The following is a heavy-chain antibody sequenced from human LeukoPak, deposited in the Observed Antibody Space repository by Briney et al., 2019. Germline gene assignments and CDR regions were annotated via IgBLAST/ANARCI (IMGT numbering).Heavy chain of an antibody. CDR2: ISGGGGDT. D-gene: IGHD5-12*01. CDR3: AKDPRVATIEIFDY. V-gene: IGHV3-23*01. CDR1: GFTFSSFA. J-gene: IGHJ4*02. Sequence: GGSVTLPCAASGFTFSSFAMIWVRHAPGTGVEWVSAISGGGGDTYYADSVKGRFTISRDNSKNTLYLQMNSLRAEDTAVYYCAKDPRVATIEIFDYWGQGTLVTVSS.